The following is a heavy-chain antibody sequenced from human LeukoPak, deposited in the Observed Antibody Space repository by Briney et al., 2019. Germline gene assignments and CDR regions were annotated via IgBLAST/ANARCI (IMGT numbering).Heavy chain of an antibody. CDR2: IWFDGSVK. Sequence: GGSLRLSCAASGFTFNTHGMHWVRQAPGKGLEWVAAIWFDGSVKHYSDAVKGRFTISRVNSLDTLYLQMNSLRVEDTAMYYCAKDTAIQFLEPAFWGQGTLVTVSS. V-gene: IGHV3-33*06. J-gene: IGHJ4*02. CDR1: GFTFNTHG. D-gene: IGHD3-3*01. CDR3: AKDTAIQFLEPAF.